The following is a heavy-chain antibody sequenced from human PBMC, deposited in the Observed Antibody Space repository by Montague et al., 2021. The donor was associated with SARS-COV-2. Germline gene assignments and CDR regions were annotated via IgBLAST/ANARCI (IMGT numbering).Heavy chain of an antibody. V-gene: IGHV4-34*01. CDR2: INDGGTT. J-gene: IGHJ4*02. CDR1: GESFSGYY. Sequence: SETLSLTCAVYGESFSGYYWTWIRQSPGRGLEWIAEINDGGTTNYNWSLKSRVTTSVDTSKNQFSLKLSSVTVADTAVYYCARWDPQIRTLFGFRGKSANDYWGQGALVTVSS. CDR3: ARWDPQIRTLFGFRGKSANDY. D-gene: IGHD4-23*01.